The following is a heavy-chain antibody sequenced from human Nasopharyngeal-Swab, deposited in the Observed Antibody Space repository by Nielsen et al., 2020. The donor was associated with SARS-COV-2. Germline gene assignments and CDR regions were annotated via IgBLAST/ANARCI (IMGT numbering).Heavy chain of an antibody. Sequence: SVNVSCKASGCTFSSYVIRWVRQAPGQGLEWMGGIHPIFGTANYAQKFQGRVTITADESTSTAYMELSSLRSEDTAVYYCARIMVRGVIISGYYDGMDVWGQGTTVTVS. D-gene: IGHD3-10*01. CDR1: GCTFSSYV. CDR2: IHPIFGTA. V-gene: IGHV1-69*13. J-gene: IGHJ6*02. CDR3: ARIMVRGVIISGYYDGMDV.